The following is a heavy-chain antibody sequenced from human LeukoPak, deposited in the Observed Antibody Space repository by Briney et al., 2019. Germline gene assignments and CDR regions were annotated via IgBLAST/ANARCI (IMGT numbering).Heavy chain of an antibody. CDR2: IYHSGST. D-gene: IGHD3-22*01. CDR1: GGSISSGGYS. Sequence: SQTLSLTCAVSGGSISSGGYSWSWIRQPPGKGLEWIGYIYHSGSTYYNPSLKSRVTISVDRSKNQFSLKRSSVTAADTAVYYCAREAPPGSGCFDPWGQGTLVTVSS. CDR3: AREAPPGSGCFDP. V-gene: IGHV4-30-2*01. J-gene: IGHJ5*02.